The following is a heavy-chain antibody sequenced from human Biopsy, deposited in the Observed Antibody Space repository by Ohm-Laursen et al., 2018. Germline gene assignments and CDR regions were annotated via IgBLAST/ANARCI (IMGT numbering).Heavy chain of an antibody. Sequence: QTLSLTCTVSGGSISGSSWSWIRQAPGKGLEWIGYISYSRDTNYNPSLKSRITISVDTSKNQFSLKLTSVTAADTAVYYCAKHGSGWTGDDAFHIWGQGTMVTVSS. D-gene: IGHD6-19*01. CDR3: AKHGSGWTGDDAFHI. CDR1: GGSISGSS. V-gene: IGHV4-59*08. CDR2: ISYSRDT. J-gene: IGHJ3*02.